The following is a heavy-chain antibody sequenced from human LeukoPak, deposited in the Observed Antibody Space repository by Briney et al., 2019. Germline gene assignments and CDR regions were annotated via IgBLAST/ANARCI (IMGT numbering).Heavy chain of an antibody. CDR1: GGSISSGDYY. CDR2: IYYSGGT. Sequence: SETLSLTCTVSGGSISSGDYYWSWIRQPPGKGLEWIGYIYYSGGTYYTPSLKSRVTMSVDTSKNQFSLKLSSVTAADTAVYYCAIPYGDYMDDAFDIWGQGTMVTVSS. D-gene: IGHD4-17*01. J-gene: IGHJ3*02. V-gene: IGHV4-30-4*01. CDR3: AIPYGDYMDDAFDI.